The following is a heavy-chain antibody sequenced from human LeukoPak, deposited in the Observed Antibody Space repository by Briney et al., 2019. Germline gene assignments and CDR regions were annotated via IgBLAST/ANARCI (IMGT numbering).Heavy chain of an antibody. CDR3: ARRLGSGWSYYYYYMDV. Sequence: SETLSLTCAVYGGSFSGYYWSWIRQPPGKGLEWIGEINHSGSTNYNPSLKSRVTISVDTSKNQFSLKLSSVSAAATGVYYCARRLGSGWSYYYYYMDVWGKGTTVTISS. CDR1: GGSFSGYY. CDR2: INHSGST. V-gene: IGHV4-34*01. D-gene: IGHD6-19*01. J-gene: IGHJ6*03.